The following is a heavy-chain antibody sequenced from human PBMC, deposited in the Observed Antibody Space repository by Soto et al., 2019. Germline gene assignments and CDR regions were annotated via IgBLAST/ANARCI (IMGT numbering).Heavy chain of an antibody. CDR1: GFTFSSYA. V-gene: IGHV3-30-3*01. D-gene: IGHD4-17*01. J-gene: IGHJ4*02. CDR3: ARDYGDPGGFDY. CDR2: ISYDGSNK. Sequence: QVQLVESGGGVVQPGRSLRLSCAASGFTFSSYAMHWVRQAPGKGLEWVAVISYDGSNKYYADSVKGRFTISRDNSKNTLYLQMNSLRAKDTAVYYCARDYGDPGGFDYWGQGTLVTVSS.